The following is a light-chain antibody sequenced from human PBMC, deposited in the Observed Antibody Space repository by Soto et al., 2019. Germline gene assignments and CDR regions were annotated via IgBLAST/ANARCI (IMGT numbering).Light chain of an antibody. J-gene: IGKJ4*01. Sequence: AIRMTQSPSSFSASTGDRVSITCRASQGISSYLAWYQRKTGQATRLIIYGAYSRATGIPDRLSGVGSGTDFTLTISRLEPEEGAVDDGQQLSSYPLTFGGGTKVDIK. CDR1: QGISSY. CDR3: QQLSSYPLT. V-gene: IGKV1-8*01. CDR2: GAY.